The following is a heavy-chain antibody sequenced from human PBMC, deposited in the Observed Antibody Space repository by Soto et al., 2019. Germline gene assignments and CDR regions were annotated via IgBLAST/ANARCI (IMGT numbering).Heavy chain of an antibody. J-gene: IGHJ4*02. D-gene: IGHD6-13*01. CDR2: ISWNSGSI. CDR1: GFTFDDYA. V-gene: IGHV3-9*01. Sequence: PGGSLRLSCAASGFTFDDYAMHWVRHAPGKGLEWDSGISWNSGSIGYADSVKGRFTISRDNAKNSLYLQMNSLRAEDTSLYYCAKGSAADPYYFDFWGPGTLVAGS. CDR3: AKGSAADPYYFDF.